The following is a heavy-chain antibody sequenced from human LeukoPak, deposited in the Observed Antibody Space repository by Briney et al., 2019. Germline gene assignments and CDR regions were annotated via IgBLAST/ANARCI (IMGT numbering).Heavy chain of an antibody. Sequence: PSETLSLTCTVSGGSISSYYWSWIRQPPGKGPEWIGYIYYSGTPNYNPTLKSRVTMSVDTSENQFSLKLSSVTAADTAVYYCARHGGSYDFDFWGQGTLVTVSS. CDR3: ARHGGSYDFDF. J-gene: IGHJ4*02. V-gene: IGHV4-59*08. CDR2: IYYSGTP. CDR1: GGSISSYY. D-gene: IGHD1-26*01.